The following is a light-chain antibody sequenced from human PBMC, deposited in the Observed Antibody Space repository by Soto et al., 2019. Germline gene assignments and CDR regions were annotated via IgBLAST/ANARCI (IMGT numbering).Light chain of an antibody. CDR1: SSDVGAYNY. V-gene: IGLV2-14*01. CDR2: EVN. CDR3: SSYTTSRTLV. Sequence: QSVLTQPASVSGSPGQSITISCTGTSSDVGAYNYVSWYRQHPGKAPKLMIYEVNNRPSGVSDRFSGSKSDNTASLTISGLQAEDEAEYYCSSYTTSRTLVFGTGTKLTVL. J-gene: IGLJ1*01.